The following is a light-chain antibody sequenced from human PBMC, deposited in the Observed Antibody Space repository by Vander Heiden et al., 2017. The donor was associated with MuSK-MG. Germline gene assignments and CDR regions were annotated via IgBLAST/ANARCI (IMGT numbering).Light chain of an antibody. J-gene: IGKJ1*01. Sequence: MVMTQSPATLSVSPGEGATISCRASQSVSNNLAWYHQKPCQAPRLLIYCASTRATDIPASFSGSGSGTEFTLTISSLQSEDCAVYSCQQDDNLPQTFGQGTKVEIK. CDR3: QQDDNLPQT. V-gene: IGKV3-15*01. CDR2: CAS. CDR1: QSVSNN.